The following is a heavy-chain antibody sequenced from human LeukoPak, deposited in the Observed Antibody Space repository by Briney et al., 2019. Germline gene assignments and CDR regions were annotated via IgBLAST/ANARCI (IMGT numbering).Heavy chain of an antibody. CDR3: ARAYCSSTSCYFDY. Sequence: PGGSLRLSCAASGFTFSSYSMNWVRQAPGKGLEWVSSISSSSSYIYYADSEKGRFTISRDNAKNSLYLQMNSLRAEDTAVYYCARAYCSSTSCYFDYWGQGTLVTVSS. V-gene: IGHV3-21*04. CDR1: GFTFSSYS. CDR2: ISSSSSYI. J-gene: IGHJ4*02. D-gene: IGHD2-2*01.